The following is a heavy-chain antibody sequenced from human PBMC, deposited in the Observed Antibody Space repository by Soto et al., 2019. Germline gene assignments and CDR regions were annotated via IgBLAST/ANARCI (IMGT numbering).Heavy chain of an antibody. V-gene: IGHV1-3*01. Sequence: ASVKVSCKASGYTFTSYAMHWVRQAPGQRLEWMGWINAGNGNTKYSQKFQGRVTITRDTSASTAYMELSSLRSEDTAVYYCARDQDILTGYDIGGAFDIWGQGTMVTVS. D-gene: IGHD3-9*01. CDR3: ARDQDILTGYDIGGAFDI. CDR2: INAGNGNT. CDR1: GYTFTSYA. J-gene: IGHJ3*02.